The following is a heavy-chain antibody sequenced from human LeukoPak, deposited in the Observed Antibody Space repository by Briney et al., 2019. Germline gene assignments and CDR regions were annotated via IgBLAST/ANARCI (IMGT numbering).Heavy chain of an antibody. Sequence: MHWVRQXPXXXLEWVSAISGSGRSTYNADSVKGRFTISRDNSKNTLYLQVNSLRAEDTAVYYCAKDTADTAMVFDYWGQGTLVTVSS. CDR2: ISGSGRST. J-gene: IGHJ4*02. D-gene: IGHD5-18*01. CDR3: AKDTADTAMVFDY. V-gene: IGHV3-23*01.